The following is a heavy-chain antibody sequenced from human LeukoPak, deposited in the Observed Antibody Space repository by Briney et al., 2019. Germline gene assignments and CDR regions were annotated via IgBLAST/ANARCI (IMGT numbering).Heavy chain of an antibody. V-gene: IGHV3-48*01. CDR1: GFTFSSYG. CDR2: ISSSSSTI. J-gene: IGHJ4*02. D-gene: IGHD3-22*01. Sequence: PGGSLRLSCAASGFTFSSYGMNWVRQAPGKGLEWVSYISSSSSTIYYADSVKGRFTISRDNAKNSLYLQMNSLRAEDTAVYYCARVGSSGYYYLDYWGQGTLVTVSS. CDR3: ARVGSSGYYYLDY.